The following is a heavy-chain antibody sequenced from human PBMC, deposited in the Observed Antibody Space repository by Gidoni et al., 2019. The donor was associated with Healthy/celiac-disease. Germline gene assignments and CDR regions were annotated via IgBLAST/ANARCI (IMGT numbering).Heavy chain of an antibody. CDR3: ARGELRYDSSGYPT. V-gene: IGHV1-8*01. D-gene: IGHD3-22*01. CDR2: MNPNSGNT. CDR1: GSPFPSYD. J-gene: IGHJ5*02. Sequence: VPLVQSGAEVKKPGASVKVSCKASGSPFPSYDINWVRKATGQGLEWMGWMNPNSGNTGYAQKFQGRVTMTRNTSISTAYMELSSLRAEDTAVYYCARGELRYDSSGYPTWGQGTLVTVSS.